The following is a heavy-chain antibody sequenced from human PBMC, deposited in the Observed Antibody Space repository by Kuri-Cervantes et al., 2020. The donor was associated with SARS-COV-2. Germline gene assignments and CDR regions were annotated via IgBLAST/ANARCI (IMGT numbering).Heavy chain of an antibody. CDR1: GFTFSDYY. J-gene: IGHJ3*02. D-gene: IGHD2-15*01. V-gene: IGHV3-30*02. CDR2: IRYDGSNK. CDR3: ARRGYCSGGSCYSSLRGAFDI. Sequence: GGSLRLSCAASGFTFSDYYINWVRQAPGKGLEWVAFIRYDGSNKYYADSVKGRFTISRDNSKNTLYLQMNSLRSEDTAVYYCARRGYCSGGSCYSSLRGAFDIWGQGTMVTVSS.